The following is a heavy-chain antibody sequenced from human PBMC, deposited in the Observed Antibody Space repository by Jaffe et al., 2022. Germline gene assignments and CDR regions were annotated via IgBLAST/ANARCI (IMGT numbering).Heavy chain of an antibody. J-gene: IGHJ3*02. V-gene: IGHV3-23*01. CDR2: ISGSGGST. CDR3: AKDSLDYGDYLDAFDI. Sequence: EVQLLESGGGLVQPGGSLRLSCAASGFTFSSYAMSWVRQAPGKGLEWVSAISGSGGSTYYADSVKGRFTISRDNSKNTLYLQMNSLRAEDTAVYYCAKDSLDYGDYLDAFDIWGQGTMVTVSS. CDR1: GFTFSSYA. D-gene: IGHD4-17*01.